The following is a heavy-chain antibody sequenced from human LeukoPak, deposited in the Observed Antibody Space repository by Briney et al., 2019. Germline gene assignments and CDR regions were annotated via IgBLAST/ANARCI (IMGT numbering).Heavy chain of an antibody. Sequence: SVKVSCKASGGTFSSYAISWVRQAPGQGLEWMGGIIPIFGTANYAQKFQGRVTITADESTSTAYMELSSLRSEDTAVHYCARLQNYYGPSDYWGQGTLVTVSS. CDR3: ARLQNYYGPSDY. D-gene: IGHD3-10*01. J-gene: IGHJ4*02. V-gene: IGHV1-69*13. CDR1: GGTFSSYA. CDR2: IIPIFGTA.